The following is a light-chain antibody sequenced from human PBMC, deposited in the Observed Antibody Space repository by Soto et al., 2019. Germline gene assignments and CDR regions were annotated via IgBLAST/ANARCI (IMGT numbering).Light chain of an antibody. V-gene: IGKV3-15*01. Sequence: EIVMTQSPATLSVSPGERATLSCRASQSVSSNLAWYQQKPGQAPRLLIYGASTRATGIPARFSGSGSGTEFTLTISSLQSEDFVVYYCQQYNNWPMTFGQGTKVVIK. CDR3: QQYNNWPMT. J-gene: IGKJ1*01. CDR2: GAS. CDR1: QSVSSN.